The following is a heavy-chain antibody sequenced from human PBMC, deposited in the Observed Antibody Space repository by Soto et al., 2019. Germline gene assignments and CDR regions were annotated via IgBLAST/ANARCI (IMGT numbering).Heavy chain of an antibody. D-gene: IGHD3-22*01. CDR2: IYFSGTT. CDR3: ARRDRSGCSYWLDT. Sequence: SETLSLTCTVSGGSISSGDYYWSWIRQHPGKGLEWIGTIYFSGTTYYNPSLKSRVTISVDTSKNQFSLNLSSVTAADTAVYYCARRDRSGCSYWLDTWGQGTLVTVAS. J-gene: IGHJ5*02. CDR1: GGSISSGDYY. V-gene: IGHV4-31*03.